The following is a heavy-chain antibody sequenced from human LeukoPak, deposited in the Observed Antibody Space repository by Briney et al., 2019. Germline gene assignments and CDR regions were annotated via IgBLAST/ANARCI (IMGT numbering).Heavy chain of an antibody. D-gene: IGHD6-13*01. CDR2: ISSNGGST. V-gene: IGHV3-64*01. CDR3: ARGGAAGPNDAFDI. CDR1: GFTFSSYA. J-gene: IGHJ3*02. Sequence: GGSLRLSCAASGFTFSSYAMHWVRQAPGKGLEYVSAISSNGGSTYYANSVKGRFTISRDNSKNTLYLQMGSLRAEDMAVYYCARGGAAGPNDAFDIWGQGTMVTVSS.